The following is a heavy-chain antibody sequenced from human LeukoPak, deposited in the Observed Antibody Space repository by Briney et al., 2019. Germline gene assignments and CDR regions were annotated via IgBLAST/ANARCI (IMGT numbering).Heavy chain of an antibody. CDR2: ITSNGGKT. Sequence: GGSLRLSCAASGFTFSTYSMHWVRQAPGKGLEFVSAITSNGGKTYYANSVKGRFTISRDNSKNTLYLQMGSLRAEDMAVYYCARWGGRYPFDYWGQGILVTVSS. J-gene: IGHJ4*02. D-gene: IGHD6-19*01. CDR3: ARWGGRYPFDY. V-gene: IGHV3-64*01. CDR1: GFTFSTYS.